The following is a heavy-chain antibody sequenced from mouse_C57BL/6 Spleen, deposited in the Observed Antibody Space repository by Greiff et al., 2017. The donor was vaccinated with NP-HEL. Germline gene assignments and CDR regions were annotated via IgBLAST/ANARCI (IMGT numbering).Heavy chain of an antibody. CDR1: GFTFSDYG. J-gene: IGHJ4*01. D-gene: IGHD2-4*01. CDR3: ARGITTVMDY. V-gene: IGHV5-17*01. CDR2: ISSGSSTI. Sequence: EVHLVESGGGLVKPGGSLKLSCAASGFTFSDYGMHWVRQAPEKGLEWVAYISSGSSTIYYADTVKGRFTISRDNAKNTLFLHMTSLRSEDTAMYYCARGITTVMDYWGQGTSVTVSS.